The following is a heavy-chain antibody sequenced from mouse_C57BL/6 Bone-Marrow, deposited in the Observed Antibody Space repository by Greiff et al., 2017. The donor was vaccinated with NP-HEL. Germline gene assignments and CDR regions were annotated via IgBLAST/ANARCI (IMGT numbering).Heavy chain of an antibody. CDR3: ARHHSNYRYRYFDV. J-gene: IGHJ1*03. CDR1: GFTFSSYG. Sequence: EVHLVESGGDLVKPGGSLKLSCAASGFTFSSYGMSWVRQTPDKRLEWVATISSGGSYTYYPDSVKGRFTISRDNAKNTLYLQMSSLKSEDTAMYYGARHHSNYRYRYFDVWGTGTTVTVSS. CDR2: ISSGGSYT. D-gene: IGHD2-5*01. V-gene: IGHV5-6*01.